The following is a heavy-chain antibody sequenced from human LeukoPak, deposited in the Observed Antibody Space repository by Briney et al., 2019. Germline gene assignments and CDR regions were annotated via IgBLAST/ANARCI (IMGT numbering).Heavy chain of an antibody. V-gene: IGHV3-21*06. CDR1: GFRFSNYW. J-gene: IGHJ4*02. CDR3: LRGDRRDY. CDR2: IDSSGGYM. Sequence: GGSLRLFCAASGFRFSNYWMNWARQAPGKGLEWVSSIDSSGGYMFYADSVKGRFIISRDNAKDSLYLQMNSLRVEDTAVYYCLRGDRRDYWGQGTLVTVSS.